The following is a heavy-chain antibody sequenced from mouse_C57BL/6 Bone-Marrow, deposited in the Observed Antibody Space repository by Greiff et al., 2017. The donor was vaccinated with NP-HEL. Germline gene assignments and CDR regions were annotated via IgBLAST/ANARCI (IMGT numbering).Heavy chain of an antibody. J-gene: IGHJ4*01. CDR3: ARGSLLREAMDY. D-gene: IGHD1-1*01. CDR2: IYPRSGNT. CDR1: GYTFTSYG. Sequence: VKLQESGAELARPGASVKLSCKASGYTFTSYGISWVKQRTGQGLEWIGEIYPRSGNTYYNEKFKGKATLTADKSSSTAYMELRSLTSEDSAVYFCARGSLLREAMDYWGQGTSVTVSS. V-gene: IGHV1-81*01.